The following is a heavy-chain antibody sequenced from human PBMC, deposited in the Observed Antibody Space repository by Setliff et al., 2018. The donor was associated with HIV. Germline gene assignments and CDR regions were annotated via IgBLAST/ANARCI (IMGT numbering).Heavy chain of an antibody. D-gene: IGHD3-22*01. CDR2: IYTSGST. CDR3: ARETYYYDNPQYYYYYMDV. CDR1: GGSISSGSYY. J-gene: IGHJ6*03. Sequence: SETVSLTCTVSGGSISSGSYYWSWIRQPAGKGLEWIGRIYTSGSTNYNPSLKSRVTISVDTSKNQFSLKLRSVTAADTAVYYCARETYYYDNPQYYYYYMDVWGKGTTVTVSS. V-gene: IGHV4-61*02.